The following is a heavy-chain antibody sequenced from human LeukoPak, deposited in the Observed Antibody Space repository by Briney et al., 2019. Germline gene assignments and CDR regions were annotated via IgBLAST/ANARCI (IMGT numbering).Heavy chain of an antibody. CDR2: FDPEDGET. V-gene: IGHV1-24*01. Sequence: ASVKVSCKVSGYTLTELSMHWVRQAPGKGLEWMGRFDPEDGETIYAQKFQGRVTMTADTSADTAYMELSSLRSEDTAVYYCARGRYYGSGSYSGNYYYYYMDVWGKGTTVTVSS. CDR1: GYTLTELS. D-gene: IGHD3-10*01. CDR3: ARGRYYGSGSYSGNYYYYYMDV. J-gene: IGHJ6*03.